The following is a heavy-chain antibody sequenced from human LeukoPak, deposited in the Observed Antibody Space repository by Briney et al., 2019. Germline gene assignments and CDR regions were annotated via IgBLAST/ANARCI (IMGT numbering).Heavy chain of an antibody. CDR3: ARVGCSTTSCPADY. J-gene: IGHJ4*02. CDR2: ISSSSSYI. CDR1: GFTFSSYS. V-gene: IGHV3-21*01. D-gene: IGHD2-2*01. Sequence: PGGSLRLSCAASGFTFSSYSMNWVRQAPGKGLEWVSSISSSSSYIYYADSVKGRFTISRDNAKNSLYLQMNSLRAEDTAVYYCARVGCSTTSCPADYWGQGTLVTVSS.